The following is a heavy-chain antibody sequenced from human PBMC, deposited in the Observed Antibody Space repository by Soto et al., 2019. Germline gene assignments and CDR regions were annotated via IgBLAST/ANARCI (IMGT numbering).Heavy chain of an antibody. J-gene: IGHJ6*02. Sequence: EVQLVESGGVVVQPGGSLRLSCAASGFTFDDYTMHWVRQAPGKGLEWVSLISWDGGSTYYADSVKGRFTISRDNSKNTLYLQMNSLRTEDTALYYCVTEGGVPYVMDVWGQGTTVTVSS. D-gene: IGHD3-10*01. CDR1: GFTFDDYT. V-gene: IGHV3-43*01. CDR3: VTEGGVPYVMDV. CDR2: ISWDGGST.